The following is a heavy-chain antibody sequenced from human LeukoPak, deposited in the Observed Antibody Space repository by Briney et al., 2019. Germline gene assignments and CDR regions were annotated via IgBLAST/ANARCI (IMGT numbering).Heavy chain of an antibody. CDR1: GLIFSDAW. Sequence: PGGSLRLTCAASGLIFSDAWMGWVRQAPGKGLEWVGRIANKINSERKDYAAPVRGRFSISRDDLENTLYLQMNSLRDEDTAVYYCARGGVLLWFGEFSQRHYGMDVWGQGTTVTVSS. V-gene: IGHV3-15*04. J-gene: IGHJ6*02. CDR3: ARGGVLLWFGEFSQRHYGMDV. D-gene: IGHD3-10*01. CDR2: IANKINSERK.